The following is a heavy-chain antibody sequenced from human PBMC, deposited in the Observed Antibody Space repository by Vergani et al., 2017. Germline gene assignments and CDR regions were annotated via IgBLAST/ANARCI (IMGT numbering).Heavy chain of an antibody. CDR1: GFTFSSYS. D-gene: IGHD2-21*02. J-gene: IGHJ4*02. Sequence: EVQLVESGGGLVQPGGSLRLSCAASGFTFSSYSMNWVRQAPGKGLEWVSVIYSGGSTYYADSVKGRFTIPRDNSKNTLYLQMNSLRAEDTAVYYCARNLAYCGGDCYSFDYWGQGTLVTVSS. CDR3: ARNLAYCGGDCYSFDY. CDR2: IYSGGST. V-gene: IGHV3-66*01.